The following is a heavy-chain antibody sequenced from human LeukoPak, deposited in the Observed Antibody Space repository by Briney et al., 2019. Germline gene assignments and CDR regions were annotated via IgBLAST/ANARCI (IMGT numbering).Heavy chain of an antibody. V-gene: IGHV4-34*01. CDR2: INHSGST. CDR1: GGSFSGYY. CDR3: ARGLAYYDFWSGLYHYFDY. J-gene: IGHJ4*02. Sequence: KSSETLSLTCAVYGGSFSGYYWSWIRQPPGKGLEWIGEINHSGSTNYNPSLKSRVIISVDTSKNQFSLKLSSVTAADTAVYYCARGLAYYDFWSGLYHYFDYWGQGTLVTVSS. D-gene: IGHD3-3*01.